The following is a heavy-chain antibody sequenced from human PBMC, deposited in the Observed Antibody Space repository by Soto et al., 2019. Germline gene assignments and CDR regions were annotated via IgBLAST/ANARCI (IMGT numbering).Heavy chain of an antibody. D-gene: IGHD3-10*01. CDR1: GFTLSDYW. CDR3: ARGSVTRGNYYFGMDV. V-gene: IGHV3-74*01. CDR2: MNSGGTSI. J-gene: IGHJ6*02. Sequence: EVQLVESGGGLVQPGGSRRLSCEASGFTLSDYWMHWVRKGPGKGLEWVSRMNSGGTSIGYADSGKGRFTVSRDNAKNMLYLQMNSLRAEDTAVYYCARGSVTRGNYYFGMDVWGQGTTVTVSS.